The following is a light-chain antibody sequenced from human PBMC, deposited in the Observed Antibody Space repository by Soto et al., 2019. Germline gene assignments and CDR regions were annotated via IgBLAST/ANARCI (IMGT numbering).Light chain of an antibody. CDR3: QQYYITPIT. V-gene: IGKV4-1*01. Sequence: DIVMTQSPDSLAVSLGERATINCKSSQSVLHSSNNKNYLAWYQQKPGQPPKLLIYWASTRESGVPDRVSGSGSGTDFTLDISSLRADDVEVYYCQQYYITPITFGPGTKVDIK. CDR1: QSVLHSSNNKNY. J-gene: IGKJ3*01. CDR2: WAS.